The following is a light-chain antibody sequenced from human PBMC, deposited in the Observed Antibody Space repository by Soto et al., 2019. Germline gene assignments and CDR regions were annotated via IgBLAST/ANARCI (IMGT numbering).Light chain of an antibody. CDR2: KAS. Sequence: APSTLWGSVGERVTITCRASQTISSWLAWYQQKPGKAPKLLIYKASNLESGVPPRFSGSGSGTDFTLAISSLQPEDSATYYCPQDINYPWTFGQGAKV. CDR3: PQDINYPWT. V-gene: IGKV1-5*03. CDR1: QTISSW. J-gene: IGKJ1*01.